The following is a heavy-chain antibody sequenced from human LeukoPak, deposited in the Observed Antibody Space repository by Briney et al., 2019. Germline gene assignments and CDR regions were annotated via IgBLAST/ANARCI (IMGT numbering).Heavy chain of an antibody. Sequence: GRSLRLSCAASGFTFSSYGMHWVRQAPGKGLEWVAVISYDGSNKYYADSVKGRFTISRDNSKNTLYLQTNSLRAEDTAVYYCAKSYYGSGLMDVWGQGTTVTVSS. CDR1: GFTFSSYG. V-gene: IGHV3-30*18. CDR3: AKSYYGSGLMDV. CDR2: ISYDGSNK. J-gene: IGHJ6*02. D-gene: IGHD3-10*01.